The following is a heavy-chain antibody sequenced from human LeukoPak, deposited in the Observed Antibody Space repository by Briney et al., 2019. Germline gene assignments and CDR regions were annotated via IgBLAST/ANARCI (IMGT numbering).Heavy chain of an antibody. Sequence: GGSLRLSCAASGSTFSDYYMSWIRQAPGKGLEWVSYISSSGSTIYYADSVKGRFTIPRDNAKNSLYLQMNSLRAEDTAVYYCARDFGLAAAAPFDYWGQGTLVTVSS. V-gene: IGHV3-11*01. CDR3: ARDFGLAAAAPFDY. D-gene: IGHD6-13*01. J-gene: IGHJ4*02. CDR1: GSTFSDYY. CDR2: ISSSGSTI.